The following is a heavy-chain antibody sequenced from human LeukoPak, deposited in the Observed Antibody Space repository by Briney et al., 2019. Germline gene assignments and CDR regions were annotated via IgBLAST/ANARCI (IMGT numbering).Heavy chain of an antibody. CDR2: ISTYKGNT. V-gene: IGHV1-18*01. D-gene: IGHD6-13*01. CDR1: GYTFTSYG. J-gene: IGHJ6*03. CDR3: ARETKSIAAAGRGYYYMDV. Sequence: GASVKVSCKASGYTFTSYGISWVRQAPGQGLEWMGWISTYKGNTNYAQKLQGRVTMTTDTSTSTAYMELRSLRSDDTAVYYCARETKSIAAAGRGYYYMDVWGKGTTVTVSS.